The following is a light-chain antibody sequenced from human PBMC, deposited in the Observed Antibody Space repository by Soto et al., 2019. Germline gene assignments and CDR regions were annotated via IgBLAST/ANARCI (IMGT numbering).Light chain of an antibody. J-gene: IGKJ3*01. CDR2: WAS. CDR3: QQYYSTPFT. Sequence: DIAMTQSPDSLAVSLGERATINCKSSQSVLYSSNNKNYLAWYQQKPGQPPKLLIYWASTRESGVTDRFSGSGSGTDFTLTISSLQAEDVAVYYCQQYYSTPFTFGPGTKVDIK. V-gene: IGKV4-1*01. CDR1: QSVLYSSNNKNY.